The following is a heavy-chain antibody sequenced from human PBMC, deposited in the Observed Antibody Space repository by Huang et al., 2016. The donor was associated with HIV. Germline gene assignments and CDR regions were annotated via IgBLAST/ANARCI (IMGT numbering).Heavy chain of an antibody. CDR2: RMAGVDSP. CDR3: ARGSLEYSVSSSLDY. Sequence: QVQLLQSGAEVQKPGSSVKVSCKAWGGPFRSYSIAWVRQAPGQGREWMASRMAGVDSPNYALKLQGRVRVTADESTSTVYMELRDLRPDDTAVYFCARGSLEYSVSSSLDYWGQGTHVTVSS. V-gene: IGHV1-69*11. D-gene: IGHD4-4*01. J-gene: IGHJ4*02. CDR1: GGPFRSYS.